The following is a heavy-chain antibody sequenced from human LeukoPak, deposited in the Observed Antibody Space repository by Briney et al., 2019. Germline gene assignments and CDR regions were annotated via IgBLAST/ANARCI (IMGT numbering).Heavy chain of an antibody. Sequence: PGGSLRLSCADSGFTASSNYMSWVRQAPGKGREWVSAISGTDDNNDNTYYADSVKGLFTISRDNSKNTLYLQMSSLRAEDAAVYYCAKSGSTSWYLDYWGQGTLVTVSS. J-gene: IGHJ4*02. CDR3: AKSGSTSWYLDY. CDR2: ISGTDDNNDNT. CDR1: GFTASSNY. V-gene: IGHV3-23*01. D-gene: IGHD6-13*01.